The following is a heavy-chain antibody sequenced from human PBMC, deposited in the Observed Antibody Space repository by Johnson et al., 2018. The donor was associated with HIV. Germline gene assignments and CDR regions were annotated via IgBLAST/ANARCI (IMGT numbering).Heavy chain of an antibody. Sequence: MQLVESGGGLVQPGRSLRLSCAASGFTFDDYDMSWVRQVPGKGLEWVSDINWNGGGTGYADSVKGRFTISRDNSKNTLYLQMNSLRAEDTAVYYCAKDLFSAAAGTRNAFDIWGQGTMVTVSS. D-gene: IGHD6-13*01. CDR1: GFTFDDYD. CDR2: INWNGGGT. V-gene: IGHV3-20*04. J-gene: IGHJ3*02. CDR3: AKDLFSAAAGTRNAFDI.